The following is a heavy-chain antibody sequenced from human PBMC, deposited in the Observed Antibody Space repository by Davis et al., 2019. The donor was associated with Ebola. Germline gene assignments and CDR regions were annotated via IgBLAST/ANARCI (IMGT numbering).Heavy chain of an antibody. Sequence: GESLKISCKGSGYSFTSYWIAWVRQMPGKGLECMGIIYPGDSETRYSPSFQGQVTISVDKSINTAYLQWSSLKASDTAMYYCARGPRSYFRAGGDDYWGQGTLVTVSS. CDR1: GYSFTSYW. CDR3: ARGPRSYFRAGGDDY. D-gene: IGHD3-10*01. J-gene: IGHJ4*02. CDR2: IYPGDSET. V-gene: IGHV5-51*01.